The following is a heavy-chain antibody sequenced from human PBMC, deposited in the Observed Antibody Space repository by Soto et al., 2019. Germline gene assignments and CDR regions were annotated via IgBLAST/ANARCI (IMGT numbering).Heavy chain of an antibody. CDR3: TTFPNDYGDYVADY. CDR2: SKSVPDGDKT. Sequence: GGSLRLSCTSSGVKVNNAWMRWVRQAPGKGLEWLGRSKSVPDGDKTDYAAPVKGRFTISRDDSKNTLYLQMNSLKTEDTAVYYCTTFPNDYGDYVADYWGQGTLVTVSS. D-gene: IGHD4-17*01. V-gene: IGHV3-15*01. CDR1: GVKVNNAW. J-gene: IGHJ4*02.